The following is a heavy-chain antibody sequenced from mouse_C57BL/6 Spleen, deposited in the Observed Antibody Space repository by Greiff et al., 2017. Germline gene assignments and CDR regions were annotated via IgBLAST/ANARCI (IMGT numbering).Heavy chain of an antibody. J-gene: IGHJ3*01. CDR2: INPSTGGT. Sequence: EVKVEESGPELVKPGASVKISCKASGYSFTGYYMNWVKQSPEKSLEWIGEINPSTGGTTYNQKFKAKATLTVDKSSSTAYMQLKSLTSEDSAVYYCARGEFAYWGQGTLVTVSA. V-gene: IGHV1-42*01. CDR3: ARGEFAY. CDR1: GYSFTGYY.